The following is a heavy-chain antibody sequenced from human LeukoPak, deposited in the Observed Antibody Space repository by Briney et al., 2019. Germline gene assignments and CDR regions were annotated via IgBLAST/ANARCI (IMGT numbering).Heavy chain of an antibody. CDR3: ARQSRDGYNYPYLDY. CDR2: IYYSGST. V-gene: IGHV4-59*08. D-gene: IGHD5-24*01. CDR1: GGSISSYY. Sequence: PSETLSLTCTVSGGSISSYYWSWIRQPPGKGLEWIGYIYYSGSTNYNPSLKSRVTISVDTSKNQFSLKLSSVTAADTAVYYCARQSRDGYNYPYLDYWGQGTLVTVSS. J-gene: IGHJ4*02.